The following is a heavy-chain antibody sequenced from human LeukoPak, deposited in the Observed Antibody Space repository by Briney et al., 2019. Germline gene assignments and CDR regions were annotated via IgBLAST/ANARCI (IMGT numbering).Heavy chain of an antibody. CDR1: GYTFTGYY. V-gene: IGHV1-2*02. D-gene: IGHD2-2*01. Sequence: WASVKVSCKASGYTFTGYYMHWVRQAPGQGLEWMGWINPNSGGTNYAQKFQGRVTMTRDTSISTAYMELSRLRSDDTAVYYCARGGDIVVVPAAEDYYYYMDVWGKGTTVTISS. J-gene: IGHJ6*03. CDR2: INPNSGGT. CDR3: ARGGDIVVVPAAEDYYYYMDV.